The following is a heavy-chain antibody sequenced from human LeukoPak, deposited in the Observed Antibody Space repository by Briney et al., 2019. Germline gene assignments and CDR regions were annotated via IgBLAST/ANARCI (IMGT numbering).Heavy chain of an antibody. CDR3: ARETPRRGETRDGYR. V-gene: IGHV3-7*01. CDR2: IKEDGSET. CDR1: GFTFKKYW. Sequence: GESLRLSCAASGFTFKKYWMNWVRQVPGKGLECLANIKEDGSETYYADSVKGRFTISRDNPKNLLFLQINSLRVEDTAVYYCARETPRRGETRDGYRWGQGTLVTASS. D-gene: IGHD5-24*01. J-gene: IGHJ4*02.